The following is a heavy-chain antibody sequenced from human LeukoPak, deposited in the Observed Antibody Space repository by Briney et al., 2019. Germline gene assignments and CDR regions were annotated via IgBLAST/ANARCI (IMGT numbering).Heavy chain of an antibody. CDR2: INPSGGST. CDR3: ASGGSSLKDAFDI. V-gene: IGHV1-46*01. J-gene: IGHJ3*02. CDR1: GYTFTSYY. Sequence: ASVKVSCKASGYTFTSYYMHWVRQAPGQGLEWMGIINPSGGSTSYAQKFQGRVTMTRDMPTSTVYMELSSLRSEDTAVYYCASGGSSLKDAFDIWGQGTMVTVSS. D-gene: IGHD2-15*01.